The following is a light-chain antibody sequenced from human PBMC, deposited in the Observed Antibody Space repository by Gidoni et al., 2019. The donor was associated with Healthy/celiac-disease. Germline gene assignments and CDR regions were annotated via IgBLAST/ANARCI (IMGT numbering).Light chain of an antibody. V-gene: IGKV3D-15*01. Sequence: EIVMTQSPATLSVSPGERATLSCRASQSVSSNLAWYQQKPGQAPRLLIYGASIRATGIPARFSGSGSGTAFTLTISSLQSEDFAVYSCQQYNNWPPLFTFXPXTQVDIK. CDR3: QQYNNWPPLFT. J-gene: IGKJ3*01. CDR2: GAS. CDR1: QSVSSN.